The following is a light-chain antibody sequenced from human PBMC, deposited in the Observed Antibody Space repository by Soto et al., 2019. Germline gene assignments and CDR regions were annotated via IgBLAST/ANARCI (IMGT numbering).Light chain of an antibody. J-gene: IGKJ5*01. CDR2: VAF. V-gene: IGKV1-39*01. Sequence: DIQMTQSPSSLSASVGDTVTMTCRASQSIALSVNWYQQKPGKAPKLLIYVAFTLESGVPSRFSGSGSGTEFTLTISSLQPEDFATYYCQQSFRSPITVGQGTRLEIK. CDR3: QQSFRSPIT. CDR1: QSIALS.